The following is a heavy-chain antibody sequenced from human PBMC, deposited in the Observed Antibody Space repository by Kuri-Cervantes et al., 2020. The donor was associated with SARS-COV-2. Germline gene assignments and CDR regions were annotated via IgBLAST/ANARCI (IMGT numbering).Heavy chain of an antibody. CDR2: ITRSGSTL. Sequence: GGSLRLSCAASGFTLTSYSLNWVRQAPGKGLEWLSYITRSGSTLHYADSVKGRFTISRDNAKNLLFLQMNSLRDEDTAVYYCARDRGSDGGDLYFDYWGQGTLVTVSS. V-gene: IGHV3-48*02. J-gene: IGHJ4*02. CDR3: ARDRGSDGGDLYFDY. CDR1: GFTLTSYS. D-gene: IGHD1-26*01.